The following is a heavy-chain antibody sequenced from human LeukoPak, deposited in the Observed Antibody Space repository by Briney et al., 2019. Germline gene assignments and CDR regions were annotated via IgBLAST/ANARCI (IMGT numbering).Heavy chain of an antibody. J-gene: IGHJ4*02. CDR1: GFTFSYYA. D-gene: IGHD2-2*01. Sequence: SGGSLRLSCSASGFTFSYYAMHWVRQAPGQGLAYVSAISSNGGSTYYADSVKGRFTISRDNSKNTLYLQMSSLRAEDTAVYYCVRTYGYCSSTSCYVFAYWGQGNLVTVSS. CDR2: ISSNGGST. V-gene: IGHV3-64D*09. CDR3: VRTYGYCSSTSCYVFAY.